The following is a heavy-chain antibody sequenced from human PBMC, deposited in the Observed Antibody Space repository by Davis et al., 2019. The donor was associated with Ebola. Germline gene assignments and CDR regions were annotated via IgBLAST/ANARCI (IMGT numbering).Heavy chain of an antibody. CDR2: IWFDGNNK. J-gene: IGHJ4*02. V-gene: IGHV3-33*01. Sequence: GESLKISCVASGFSFSDYAMHWVRQAPGKGLEWVVDIWFDGNNKFYGDSVKGRFTISRDNSKNTLYLQMNSLRADDTAVYYCARGQRLSEYWGLGTLVTVSS. CDR3: ARGQRLSEY. CDR1: GFSFSDYA.